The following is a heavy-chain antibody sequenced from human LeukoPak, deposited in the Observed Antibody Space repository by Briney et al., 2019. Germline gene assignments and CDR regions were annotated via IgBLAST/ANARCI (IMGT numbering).Heavy chain of an antibody. V-gene: IGHV4-61*09. D-gene: IGHD5-12*01. CDR3: ARDHEDIVATIWGEGLNI. CDR2: IYTSGST. J-gene: IGHJ3*02. CDR1: GDPISSSSYY. Sequence: SETLSLTCTVSGDPISSSSYYWSWIRQPAGKGLEWIGHIYTSGSTKYNPSLKGRVTMSVDTSKNQFSLTLSSVTAADTAVYYCARDHEDIVATIWGEGLNIWGQGTVVTVSS.